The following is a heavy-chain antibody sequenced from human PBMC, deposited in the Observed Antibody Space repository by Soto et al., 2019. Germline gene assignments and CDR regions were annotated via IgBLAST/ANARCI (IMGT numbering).Heavy chain of an antibody. CDR3: AKGLRYFDWLFEEGYYFDY. CDR2: ISYDGSNK. CDR1: GLVFTNAQ. J-gene: IGHJ4*02. V-gene: IGHV3-30*18. Sequence: GGSLRLSCAASGLVFTNAQMHWVRQAPGKGLEWVAVISYDGSNKYYADSVKGRFTISRDNSKNTLYLQMNSLRAEDTAVYYCAKGLRYFDWLFEEGYYFDYWGQGTLVTVSS. D-gene: IGHD3-9*01.